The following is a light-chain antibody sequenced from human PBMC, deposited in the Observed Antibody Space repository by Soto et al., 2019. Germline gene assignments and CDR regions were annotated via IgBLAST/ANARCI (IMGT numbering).Light chain of an antibody. CDR2: DAS. CDR3: QQFNNYPYT. Sequence: AIQLTKSPSSLSASVGDKVTSTCRASQGISSALAWYQQKTGKAPKLLIYDASSLESGVPSRFSGSGSGTDFTLTISSLQPEDFATYYCQQFNNYPYTFGQGTNLQI. CDR1: QGISSA. V-gene: IGKV1D-13*01. J-gene: IGKJ2*01.